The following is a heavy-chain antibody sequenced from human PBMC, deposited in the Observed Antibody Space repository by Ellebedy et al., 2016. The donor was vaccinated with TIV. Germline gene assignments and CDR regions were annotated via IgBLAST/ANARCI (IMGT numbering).Heavy chain of an antibody. CDR1: GFTFSSYG. Sequence: GESLKISCAASGFTFSSYGMHWVRQAPGKGLEWVAFIRYDGSNKYYADSVKGRFTISRDNSKNTLYLQMNSLRAEDTAVYYCAKDRYGSVLDYYGMDVWGQGTTVTVSS. CDR2: IRYDGSNK. CDR3: AKDRYGSVLDYYGMDV. J-gene: IGHJ6*02. V-gene: IGHV3-30*02. D-gene: IGHD3-10*01.